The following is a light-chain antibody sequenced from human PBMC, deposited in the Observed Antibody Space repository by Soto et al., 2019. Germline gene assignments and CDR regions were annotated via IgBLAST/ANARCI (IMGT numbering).Light chain of an antibody. CDR3: SSYTSSSTAYV. CDR2: DVS. J-gene: IGLJ1*01. V-gene: IGLV2-14*01. Sequence: QSVLTQSASVSGSPGQSITISCTGTSSDVGAYNYVSWYQQHPGKAPKVMIHDVSNRPSGVSSRFSGSKSGNTASLTISGLQAEDEADYYCSSYTSSSTAYVFGTGTKHTVL. CDR1: SSDVGAYNY.